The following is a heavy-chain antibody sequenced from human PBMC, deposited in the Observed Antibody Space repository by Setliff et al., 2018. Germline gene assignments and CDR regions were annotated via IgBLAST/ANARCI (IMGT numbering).Heavy chain of an antibody. J-gene: IGHJ3*02. D-gene: IGHD6-13*01. CDR1: GGSISSSSYY. CDR3: AREVTGSSSWFECAFDI. CDR2: IYYSGST. V-gene: IGHV4-39*07. Sequence: PSETLSLTCTVSGGSISSSSYYWGWSRQPPGKGLEWIGSIYYSGSTYYNPSLKSRVTISVDTSKNQFSLKLSSVTAADTAVYYCAREVTGSSSWFECAFDIWGQGTMVTVSS.